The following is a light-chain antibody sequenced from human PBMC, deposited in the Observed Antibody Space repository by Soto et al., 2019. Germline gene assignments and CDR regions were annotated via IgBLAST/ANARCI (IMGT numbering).Light chain of an antibody. J-gene: IGKJ1*01. Sequence: EIVMTQSPATLSVSPGERATLSCRASQSVSNRLAWYQQRPGQAPRLLIYRASAMATGIPARFSGSGSGTEFTLTISSLQSEDFAIYYCQQSSDWPRTFGQGTKVEIK. CDR3: QQSSDWPRT. CDR2: RAS. V-gene: IGKV3-15*01. CDR1: QSVSNR.